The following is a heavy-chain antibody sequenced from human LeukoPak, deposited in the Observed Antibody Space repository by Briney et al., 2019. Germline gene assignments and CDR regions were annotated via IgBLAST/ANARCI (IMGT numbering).Heavy chain of an antibody. J-gene: IGHJ4*02. CDR2: IYYSGST. V-gene: IGHV4-59*01. CDR1: GGSISSYY. CDR3: ASGVLSDYDSSGYYGFDY. D-gene: IGHD3-22*01. Sequence: SETLSLTCTVSGGSISSYYWSWIRQPPGPGLEWFGYIYYSGSTNYNPSLKSRVTISVDTSKNQFTLKLSSVTAADTAVYYCASGVLSDYDSSGYYGFDYWGQGTLVTVSS.